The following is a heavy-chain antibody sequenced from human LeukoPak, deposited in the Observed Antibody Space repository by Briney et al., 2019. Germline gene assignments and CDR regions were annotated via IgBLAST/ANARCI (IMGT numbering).Heavy chain of an antibody. D-gene: IGHD2-21*01. Sequence: GESLKISCAASGFTVSNNYMSWVRRAAGKGLEWVSLNSGGGTYYADSVKGRFTISRDNSKNTLYLQMNSLRAEDTAVYYCARNSGELGAWGQGTLVTVYS. J-gene: IGHJ5*02. V-gene: IGHV3-53*01. CDR3: ARNSGELGA. CDR1: GFTVSNNY. CDR2: NSGGGT.